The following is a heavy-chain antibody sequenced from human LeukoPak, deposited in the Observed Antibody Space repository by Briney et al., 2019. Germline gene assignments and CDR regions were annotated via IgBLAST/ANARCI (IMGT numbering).Heavy chain of an antibody. CDR2: IYTSGST. CDR3: ARGKRLPGHGVLSPRDWFDP. J-gene: IGHJ5*02. V-gene: IGHV4-4*08. CDR1: GGSISSYY. Sequence: PSETLSLTCTVSGGSISSYYWSWIRQPPGKGLEWIGYIYTSGSTNYNPSLKSRVTISVDTSKNQFSLKLSSVTAADTAVYYCARGKRLPGHGVLSPRDWFDPWGQGTLVTVSS. D-gene: IGHD2/OR15-2a*01.